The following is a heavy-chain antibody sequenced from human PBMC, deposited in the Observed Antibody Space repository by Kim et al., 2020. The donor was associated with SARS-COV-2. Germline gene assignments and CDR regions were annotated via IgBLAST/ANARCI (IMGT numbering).Heavy chain of an antibody. CDR2: INAGNGNT. J-gene: IGHJ6*02. CDR3: ARDPDIVAAAGSIYYYYSGMDV. V-gene: IGHV1-3*01. CDR1: GYTFTSYA. D-gene: IGHD6-13*01. Sequence: ASVKVSCKASGYTFTSYAMHWVRQAPGQRLEWMGWINAGNGNTKYSQKFQGRVTITRDTSASTAYMELSSLRSEDTAAYYCARDPDIVAAAGSIYYYYSGMDVWGQGTTVTVSS.